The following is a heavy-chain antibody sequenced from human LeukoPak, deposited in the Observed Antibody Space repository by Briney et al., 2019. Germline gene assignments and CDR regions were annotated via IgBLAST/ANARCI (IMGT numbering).Heavy chain of an antibody. Sequence: GGSLRLSCAASGFTFSSYSMNWVRQAPGKGLEWVSSISSSSSYIYYADSVKGRFTISRDNAKNSLYLQMNSLRAEDTAVYYCARDGIWTDAFDIWGQGRMVTVSS. J-gene: IGHJ3*02. CDR1: GFTFSSYS. V-gene: IGHV3-21*01. D-gene: IGHD3/OR15-3a*01. CDR3: ARDGIWTDAFDI. CDR2: ISSSSSYI.